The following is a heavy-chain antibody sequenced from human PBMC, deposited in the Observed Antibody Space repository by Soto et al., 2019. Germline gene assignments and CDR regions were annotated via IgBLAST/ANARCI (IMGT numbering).Heavy chain of an antibody. Sequence: GPTLVNPTQTLTLTCTFSGFSLSTSGVGVGWIRQPPGKALEWLALIYWNDDKRYSPSLKSRLTITKDTSKNQVVLTMTNMDPVDTATYYCAHRATYYDFWSGVPSFDYWGQGTLVTVSS. J-gene: IGHJ4*02. CDR2: IYWNDDK. CDR3: AHRATYYDFWSGVPSFDY. V-gene: IGHV2-5*01. D-gene: IGHD3-3*01. CDR1: GFSLSTSGVG.